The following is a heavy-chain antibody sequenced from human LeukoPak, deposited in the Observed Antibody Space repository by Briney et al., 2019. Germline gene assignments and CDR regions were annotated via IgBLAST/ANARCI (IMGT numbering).Heavy chain of an antibody. CDR3: ARKDLTIFGVVNDAFDI. CDR1: GFTFSSYS. CDR2: ISSSSSYI. D-gene: IGHD3-3*01. J-gene: IGHJ3*02. Sequence: SGGSLRLSCAASGFTFSSYSMNWVRQAPGKGLEWVSSISSSSSYIYYADSVEGRFTISRDNAKNSLYLQMNSLRAEDTAVYYCARKDLTIFGVVNDAFDIWGQGTMVTVSS. V-gene: IGHV3-21*01.